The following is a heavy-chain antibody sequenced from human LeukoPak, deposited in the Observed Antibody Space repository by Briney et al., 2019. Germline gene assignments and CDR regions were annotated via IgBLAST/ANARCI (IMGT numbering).Heavy chain of an antibody. Sequence: EASVKVSCKTSGYTFTNYDINWVRQATGQGLEWMGWMSPNNGNTGYAQKFQGRVTMTRDTSINTAYMELSSLRSEDTAVYYCARDTQLYYYYGMDVWGQGTTVTVSS. V-gene: IGHV1-8*01. CDR1: GYTFTNYD. J-gene: IGHJ6*02. CDR3: ARDTQLYYYYGMDV. D-gene: IGHD2-2*01. CDR2: MSPNNGNT.